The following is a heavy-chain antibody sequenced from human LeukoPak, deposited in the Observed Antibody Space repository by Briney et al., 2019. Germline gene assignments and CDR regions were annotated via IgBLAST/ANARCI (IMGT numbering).Heavy chain of an antibody. Sequence: PGGSLRLSCAASGFTSSSYAMSWVRQAPGKGLEWVSAISGSGSSTSYADSVKGRFTISRDNSKNTLYLQMNSLRAEDTALYYCARRLGNPGSLGYFDLWGRGTLVTVSS. D-gene: IGHD1-26*01. CDR3: ARRLGNPGSLGYFDL. V-gene: IGHV3-23*01. J-gene: IGHJ2*01. CDR1: GFTSSSYA. CDR2: ISGSGSST.